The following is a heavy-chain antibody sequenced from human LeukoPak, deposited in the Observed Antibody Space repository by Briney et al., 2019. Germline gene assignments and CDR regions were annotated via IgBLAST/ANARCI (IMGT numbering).Heavy chain of an antibody. CDR1: GGSISSTNYY. J-gene: IGHJ5*02. Sequence: SETLSLTCTVSGGSISSTNYYWGWIRQPPGKGLEWIGTIYFSGTTYYNPSLKSRVTISVDTSKNQFSLKLSSVTAADTAVYYCARELRSIVVVPAAIGGRRNWFDPWGQGTLVTVSS. CDR2: IYFSGTT. D-gene: IGHD2-2*01. V-gene: IGHV4-39*07. CDR3: ARELRSIVVVPAAIGGRRNWFDP.